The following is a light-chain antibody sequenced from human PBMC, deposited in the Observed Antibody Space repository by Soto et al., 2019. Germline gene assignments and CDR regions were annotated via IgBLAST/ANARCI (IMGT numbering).Light chain of an antibody. Sequence: DIQMTQSPSSLSASVGARVTITCRESQSISRYVNWYKKKTGKVTKLLIYAASSLQSGVPSRVSGSGSGTDVTLTISRLEPEDCAVYYCQQFSSYPLTFGGGTKVDIK. CDR3: QQFSSYPLT. CDR2: AAS. J-gene: IGKJ4*01. CDR1: QSISRY. V-gene: IGKV1-39*01.